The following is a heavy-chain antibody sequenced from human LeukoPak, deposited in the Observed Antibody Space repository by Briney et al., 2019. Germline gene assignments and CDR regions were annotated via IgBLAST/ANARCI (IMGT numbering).Heavy chain of an antibody. Sequence: PGGSLRLSCEASGFTFNNYWMSWFRQAPGKGLEWVANIKQDESEKNYVDSVKGRFTISRDNPKNTLYLQRNSLRAEDKAVYCCAKDNSGSVAASYYFDYWGQGTLVTVSS. J-gene: IGHJ4*02. CDR1: GFTFNNYW. D-gene: IGHD2-15*01. CDR2: IKQDESEK. V-gene: IGHV3-7*03. CDR3: AKDNSGSVAASYYFDY.